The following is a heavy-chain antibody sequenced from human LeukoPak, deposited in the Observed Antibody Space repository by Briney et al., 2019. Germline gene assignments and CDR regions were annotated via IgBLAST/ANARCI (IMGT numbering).Heavy chain of an antibody. CDR3: ARSHSSGWYARSCYYYYGMDV. J-gene: IGHJ6*02. CDR2: IIPIFGTA. CDR1: GGTFSSYA. V-gene: IGHV1-69*13. Sequence: SVKVSCKASGGTFSSYAISWVRQAPGQGLEWMGGIIPIFGTANYAQKFQGRVTITADESTSTAYMELSSLRSEDTAVYYCARSHSSGWYARSCYYYYGMDVWGQGTTVTVSS. D-gene: IGHD6-19*01.